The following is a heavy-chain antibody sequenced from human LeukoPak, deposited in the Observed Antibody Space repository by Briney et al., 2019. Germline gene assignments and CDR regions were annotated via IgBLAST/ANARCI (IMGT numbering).Heavy chain of an antibody. CDR2: ISSSSSYI. V-gene: IGHV3-21*01. D-gene: IGHD3-10*01. J-gene: IGHJ4*02. Sequence: GGSLRLSCAASGFTFSSYSMNWVRQAPGKGLEWVSSISSSSSYIYYADSVKGRFTISRDNAKNSLYLQMNSLSAEDTAEYSCARSLWFGEPFLFAYWGQGTLDTVSS. CDR1: GFTFSSYS. CDR3: ARSLWFGEPFLFAY.